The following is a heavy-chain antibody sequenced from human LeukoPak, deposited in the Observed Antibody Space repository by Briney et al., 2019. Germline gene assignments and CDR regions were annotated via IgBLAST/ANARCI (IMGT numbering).Heavy chain of an antibody. V-gene: IGHV3-23*01. D-gene: IGHD3-3*01. J-gene: IGHJ6*02. Sequence: GGSLRLSCAASGFTFSSYAMSWVRQAPGKGLEWVSAISGSGGSTYYADSVKGRFTISRGNSKNTLYLQMNSLRAEDTAVYYCAKGLEYYDFWSGYYTSIYYYGMDVWGQGTTVTVSS. CDR3: AKGLEYYDFWSGYYTSIYYYGMDV. CDR2: ISGSGGST. CDR1: GFTFSSYA.